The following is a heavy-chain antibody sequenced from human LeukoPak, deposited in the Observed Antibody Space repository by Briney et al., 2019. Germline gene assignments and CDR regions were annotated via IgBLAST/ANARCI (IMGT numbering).Heavy chain of an antibody. Sequence: SETLSLTCAVYGGSFSGYYWSWIRQPPGKGLEWIGEINHSGSTNYNPSLKSRVTISVDTSKNLFSLKLSSVTAADTAVYYCASTPTGYSSGWYGFWGQGTLVTVSS. CDR2: INHSGST. V-gene: IGHV4-34*01. J-gene: IGHJ4*02. CDR3: ASTPTGYSSGWYGF. CDR1: GGSFSGYY. D-gene: IGHD6-19*01.